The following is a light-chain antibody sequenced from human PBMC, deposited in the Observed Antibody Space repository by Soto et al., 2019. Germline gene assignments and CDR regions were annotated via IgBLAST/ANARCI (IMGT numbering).Light chain of an antibody. J-gene: IGLJ3*02. V-gene: IGLV1-51*02. CDR1: SSNIGNNY. CDR3: GTWDSSLSAVWV. Sequence: QSVLKQPPSVSAAPGQKVTISCSGSSSNIGNNYVSWYQQLPGTAPKLLIYENNKRPSGIPDRFSGSKSGTSATLGITGLQTGDEADYYCGTWDSSLSAVWVFGGGTKLTVL. CDR2: ENN.